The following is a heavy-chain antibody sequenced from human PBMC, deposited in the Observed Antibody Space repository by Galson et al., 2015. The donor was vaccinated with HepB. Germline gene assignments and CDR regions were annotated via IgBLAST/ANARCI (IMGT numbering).Heavy chain of an antibody. CDR2: ISYDGSNK. V-gene: IGHV3-30*18. D-gene: IGHD2-2*03. CDR3: AKAPRLGYCSSTSCYGDY. CDR1: GFTFSSYG. Sequence: SLRLSCAASGFTFSSYGMHWVRQAPGKGLEWVAVISYDGSNKYYADSVKGRFTISRDNSKNTLYLQMNSLRAEDTAVYYCAKAPRLGYCSSTSCYGDYWGQGTLVTVSS. J-gene: IGHJ4*02.